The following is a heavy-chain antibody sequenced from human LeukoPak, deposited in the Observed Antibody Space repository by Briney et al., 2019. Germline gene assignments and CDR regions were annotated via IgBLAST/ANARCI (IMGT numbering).Heavy chain of an antibody. D-gene: IGHD1-26*01. CDR1: GYTFTGFY. V-gene: IGHV1-2*04. Sequence: ASVKVSRKASGYTFTGFYMHWVRQAPGQGLEWMGWINPSSGDTSHAQKFQGWVTMTRDTSISTAYMVVTGLKSDDTAVYYCARGQGSGNYYLFDYWGQGTLVTVSS. CDR2: INPSSGDT. J-gene: IGHJ4*02. CDR3: ARGQGSGNYYLFDY.